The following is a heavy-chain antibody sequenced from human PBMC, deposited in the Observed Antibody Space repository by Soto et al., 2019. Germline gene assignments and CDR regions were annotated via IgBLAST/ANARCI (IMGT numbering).Heavy chain of an antibody. Sequence: EVHLVESGGASVQPGGSLRLSCVASGFTNSDYWMHWVRQVPGKGLVWVARIDGDGSGTSYADSVKGRFNISRDNAKNTVYLQMNSLRVEDTAIYYCAGIFDSWGQGTLVTVSS. J-gene: IGHJ4*02. CDR1: GFTNSDYW. V-gene: IGHV3-74*01. D-gene: IGHD3-10*01. CDR2: IDGDGSGT. CDR3: AGIFDS.